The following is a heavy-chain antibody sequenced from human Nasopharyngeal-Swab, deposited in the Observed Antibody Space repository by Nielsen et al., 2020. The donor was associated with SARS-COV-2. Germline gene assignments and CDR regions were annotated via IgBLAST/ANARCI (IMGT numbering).Heavy chain of an antibody. V-gene: IGHV1-18*01. J-gene: IGHJ3*02. Sequence: ASVKVSWKASGYTFTSYGISWVRQAPGQGLEWMGWISAYNGNTNYAQKLQGRVTMTTDTSTSTAYMELRSLRSDDTAVYYCARIGGSRDYDGAFDIWGQGTMVTVSS. CDR3: ARIGGSRDYDGAFDI. CDR1: GYTFTSYG. CDR2: ISAYNGNT. D-gene: IGHD4-23*01.